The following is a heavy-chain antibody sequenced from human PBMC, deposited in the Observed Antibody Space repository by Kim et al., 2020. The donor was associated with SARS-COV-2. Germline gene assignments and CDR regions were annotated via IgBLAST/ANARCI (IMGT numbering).Heavy chain of an antibody. CDR3: ARASRGYSSSWSFDY. Sequence: GGSLRLSWAASGFTFSSYAMSWVRQAPGKGLEWVSAISGSGGSTYYADSVKGRFTISRDNSKNTLYLQMNSLRAEDTAVYYCARASRGYSSSWSFDYWGQGTLVTVSS. CDR2: ISGSGGST. D-gene: IGHD6-13*01. J-gene: IGHJ4*02. V-gene: IGHV3-23*01. CDR1: GFTFSSYA.